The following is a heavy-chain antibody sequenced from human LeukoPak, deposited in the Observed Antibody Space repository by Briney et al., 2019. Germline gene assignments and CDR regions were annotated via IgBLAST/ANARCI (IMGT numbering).Heavy chain of an antibody. V-gene: IGHV1-3*01. CDR3: ARLGGSRGKHDY. CDR2: INAGNGNT. D-gene: IGHD3-10*01. CDR1: GYTFTSYA. J-gene: IGHJ4*02. Sequence: GASVKVSCKASGYTFTSYAIHWVRQAPGQRLEWMGWINAGNGNTRYSQKFQGRVTIVRDTSASTAYMELSSLRSEDTAVYYCARLGGSRGKHDYWGQGTLVTVSS.